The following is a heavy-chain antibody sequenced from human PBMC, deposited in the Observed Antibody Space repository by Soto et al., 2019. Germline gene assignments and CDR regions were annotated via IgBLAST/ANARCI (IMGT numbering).Heavy chain of an antibody. CDR2: IKFDGSST. Sequence: EVQLVESGGGLVQPGGSLRLSCAASGFAFSSYWMHWVRQAPGKGLLWVSRIKFDGSSTYYGDSGKGRFTITRDDAKKTVFLQMNGLRVDDTDVYYCVSGAKNIYAMDGWGQGTTVTVSS. CDR1: GFAFSSYW. D-gene: IGHD2-15*01. CDR3: VSGAKNIYAMDG. V-gene: IGHV3-74*01. J-gene: IGHJ6*02.